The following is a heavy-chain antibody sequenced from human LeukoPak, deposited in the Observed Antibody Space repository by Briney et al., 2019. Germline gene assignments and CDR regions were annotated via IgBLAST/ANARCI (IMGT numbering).Heavy chain of an antibody. CDR1: GFTFSSYA. V-gene: IGHV3-23*01. CDR2: ISSSGDNT. D-gene: IGHD3-22*01. Sequence: GGSLRLSCAASGFTFSSYAMSWVRQAPGQGLEWVSGISSSGDNTYYADSVKGRFTISKDNSKNTLYVQLNSLGTEDTAAYYCAKGSYYDSSGSFYFDYWGQGTLVTVSS. J-gene: IGHJ4*02. CDR3: AKGSYYDSSGSFYFDY.